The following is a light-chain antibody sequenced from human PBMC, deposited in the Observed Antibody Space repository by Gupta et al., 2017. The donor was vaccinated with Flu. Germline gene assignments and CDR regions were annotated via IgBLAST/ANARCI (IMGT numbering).Light chain of an antibody. CDR1: QNIFHSSTNRNY. Sequence: DIVVTQSPASLAVSLGERATINCKSSQNIFHSSTNRNYLAWYRQKPGQPPELLIFWASTRESGVPDRFSGSGSGTDFTLTIISLQAEDVAVYYCQQYYVTPVTFGQGTKLEIK. J-gene: IGKJ2*01. CDR2: WAS. CDR3: QQYYVTPVT. V-gene: IGKV4-1*01.